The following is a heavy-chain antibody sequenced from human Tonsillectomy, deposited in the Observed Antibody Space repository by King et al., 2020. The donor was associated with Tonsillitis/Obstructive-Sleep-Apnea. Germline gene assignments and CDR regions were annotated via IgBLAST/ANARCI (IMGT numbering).Heavy chain of an antibody. J-gene: IGHJ4*02. CDR3: AKEYGSGLYYFDY. D-gene: IGHD3-10*01. V-gene: IGHV3-33*03. Sequence: VQLVESGGGVVQPGRSLRLSCAASGFTFSRHGMHWGRQAPGEGLEWVAVIWYDGSNKYYADSVKGRFTISRDNSKNTLYLQMNSLRSEDTAVYYCAKEYGSGLYYFDYWGQGSLVTVSS. CDR2: IWYDGSNK. CDR1: GFTFSRHG.